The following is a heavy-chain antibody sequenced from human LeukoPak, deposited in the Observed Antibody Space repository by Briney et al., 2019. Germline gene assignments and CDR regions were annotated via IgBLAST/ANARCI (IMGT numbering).Heavy chain of an antibody. CDR3: ARHDSDSGSCLDY. CDR1: RGSPRNSPTY. D-gene: IGHD1-26*01. CDR2: IYFSGTT. Sequence: PETLSLSCSLSRGSPRNSPTYSGWISQPPGNGLEWLGCIYFSGTTSYNPSLKSRAPISAATPKNQFPLSPTSVTPPHPAVYPCARHDSDSGSCLDYWGQGTLVTVSS. J-gene: IGHJ4*02. V-gene: IGHV4-39*01.